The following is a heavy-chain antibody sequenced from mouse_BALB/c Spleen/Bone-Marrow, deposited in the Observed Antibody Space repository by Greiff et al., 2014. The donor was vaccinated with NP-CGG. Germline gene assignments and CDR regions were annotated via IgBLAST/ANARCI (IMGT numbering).Heavy chain of an antibody. D-gene: IGHD1-1*01. Sequence: DVMLVESGGGLVQPGGSLKLSCVASGFTFSSYGMSWVRKTPDKRLELVATINNNGGSTYYPDSVKGQFTISRDNAKNTLYLQMSSLKSEDTVMYYCARVYGWYFDVWGAGTTVTVSS. V-gene: IGHV5-6-3*01. J-gene: IGHJ1*01. CDR3: ARVYGWYFDV. CDR1: GFTFSSYG. CDR2: INNNGGST.